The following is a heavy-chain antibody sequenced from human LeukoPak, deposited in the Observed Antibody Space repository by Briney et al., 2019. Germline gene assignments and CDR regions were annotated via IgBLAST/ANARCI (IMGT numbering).Heavy chain of an antibody. J-gene: IGHJ4*02. CDR2: IYPHDSST. V-gene: IGHV5-51*01. D-gene: IGHD4-17*01. CDR1: GYKFTNYW. CDR3: ARQDGATGFRAH. Sequence: GESLKISCKASGYKFTNYWIGWVRQKPGKGLEWMGVIYPHDSSTRYSPSFKGQVTISADNSIRTLSLQWSSLKASDSGVYFCARQDGATGFRAHWGQGILVTVSS.